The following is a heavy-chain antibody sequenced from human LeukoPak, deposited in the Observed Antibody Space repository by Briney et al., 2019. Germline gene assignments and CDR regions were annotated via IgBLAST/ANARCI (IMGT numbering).Heavy chain of an antibody. CDR3: ARGALGSGSAKSDY. Sequence: SETLSLTCSVSGGSMSTYHWSWIRQPPGQTLEWIGYIYYTGTTRYNPSLKSRVTLSLDMSTNQFSLNLRSLTAADTAVYYCARGALGSGSAKSDYWGQGTLVIVSS. CDR2: IYYTGTT. J-gene: IGHJ4*02. V-gene: IGHV4-59*01. CDR1: GGSMSTYH. D-gene: IGHD1-26*01.